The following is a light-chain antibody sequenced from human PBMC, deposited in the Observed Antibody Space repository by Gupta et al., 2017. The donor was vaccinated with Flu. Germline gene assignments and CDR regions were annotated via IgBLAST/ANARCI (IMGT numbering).Light chain of an antibody. J-gene: IGLJ1*01. Sequence: QSALTQPASVSGSPGQSITISCTGTSSDAGDYKYVAWYQQHPGKAPKLMIYEVSYRPSGVSDRFSGSKYGNTASLTNTGSQAEDEADYYCNSYTSSSTPYVFGTGTKVTVV. CDR1: SSDAGDYKY. CDR2: EVS. V-gene: IGLV2-14*01. CDR3: NSYTSSSTPYV.